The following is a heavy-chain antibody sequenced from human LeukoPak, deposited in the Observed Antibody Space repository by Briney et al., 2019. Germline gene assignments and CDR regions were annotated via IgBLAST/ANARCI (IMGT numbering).Heavy chain of an antibody. CDR3: ARDPNSSGYYYYFDY. CDR1: GGSISSYY. CDR2: IYYSGST. D-gene: IGHD3-22*01. J-gene: IGHJ4*02. V-gene: IGHV4-59*01. Sequence: SETLSLICTVSGGSISSYYWSWIRQPPGKGLEWIGYIYYSGSTNYNPSLKSRVTISVDTSKNQFSLKLSSVTAADTAVYYCARDPNSSGYYYYFDYWGQGTLVTVSS.